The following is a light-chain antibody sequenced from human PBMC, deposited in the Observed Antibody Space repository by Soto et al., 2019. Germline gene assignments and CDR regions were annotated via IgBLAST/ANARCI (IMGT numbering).Light chain of an antibody. V-gene: IGKV3-20*01. CDR3: QQYGSSPPIT. CDR1: QSVSSY. J-gene: IGKJ5*01. CDR2: DAS. Sequence: EIVLTQSPATLSLSPGERATLSCRASQSVSSYLAWYQQKPGQAPRLLIYDASTRATGIPARFSGSGSGTDFTLTISRLEPEDFAVYYCQQYGSSPPITFGQGTRLE.